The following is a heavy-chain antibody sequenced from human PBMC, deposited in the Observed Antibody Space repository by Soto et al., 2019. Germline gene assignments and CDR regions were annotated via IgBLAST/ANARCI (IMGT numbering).Heavy chain of an antibody. CDR2: IIPIFGTP. D-gene: IGHD2-2*02. J-gene: IGHJ6*02. Sequence: QVQLVQSGAEVKKPGSSVKVSCKASGGTFSRYAISWVRQAPGQGLEWMGGIIPIFGTPDYAQKFQGRVTITADESTSTAYREQSSLRSEDTAVYYCARNGYCISTSCYSDYYYGMDVWGQGTTVTVSS. CDR3: ARNGYCISTSCYSDYYYGMDV. CDR1: GGTFSRYA. V-gene: IGHV1-69*12.